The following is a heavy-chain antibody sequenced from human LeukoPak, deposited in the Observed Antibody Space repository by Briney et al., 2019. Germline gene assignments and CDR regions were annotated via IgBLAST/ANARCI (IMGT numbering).Heavy chain of an antibody. CDR3: ARGIDCSGGSCYGLSWYFDY. J-gene: IGHJ4*02. Sequence: SETLSLTCAVYGGSFSGYYWSWIRQPPGKGLEWIGEINHSGSTNYNPSLKSRVTISVDTSKNQFSLKLSSVTAADTAVYYCARGIDCSGGSCYGLSWYFDYWGQGTLVTVSS. D-gene: IGHD2-15*01. V-gene: IGHV4-34*01. CDR2: INHSGST. CDR1: GGSFSGYY.